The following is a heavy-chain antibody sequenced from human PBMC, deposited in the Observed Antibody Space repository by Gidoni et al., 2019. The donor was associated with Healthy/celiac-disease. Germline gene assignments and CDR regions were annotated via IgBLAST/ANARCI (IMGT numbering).Heavy chain of an antibody. CDR3: ARHAPPGYYYDSSGYFSYYFDY. J-gene: IGHJ4*02. D-gene: IGHD3-22*01. Sequence: DGLEWIGSIYYSGSTYYNPSLKSRVTISVDTSKNQFSLKLSSVTAADTAVYYCARHAPPGYYYDSSGYFSYYFDYWGQGTLVTVSS. CDR2: IYYSGST. V-gene: IGHV4-39*01.